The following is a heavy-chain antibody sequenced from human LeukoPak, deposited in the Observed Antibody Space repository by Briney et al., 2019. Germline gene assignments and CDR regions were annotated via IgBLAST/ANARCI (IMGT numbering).Heavy chain of an antibody. CDR1: GFTFRNAW. CDR3: ARMIVVSSFDY. Sequence: GGSLRLSCAASGFTFRNAWMNWVRQAPGKGLEWVGRIKSKTDGGTRDYAAPVKGGFTISRDDSKNTLYLQMNSLRAEDTAVYYCARMIVVSSFDYWGQGTLVTVSS. D-gene: IGHD3-22*01. J-gene: IGHJ4*02. CDR2: IKSKTDGGTR. V-gene: IGHV3-15*07.